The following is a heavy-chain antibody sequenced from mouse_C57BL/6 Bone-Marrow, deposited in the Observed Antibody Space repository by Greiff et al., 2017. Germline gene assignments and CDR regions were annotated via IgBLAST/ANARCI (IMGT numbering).Heavy chain of an antibody. V-gene: IGHV1-82*01. D-gene: IGHD1-1*01. CDR1: GYAFSSSW. J-gene: IGHJ4*01. CDR3: AREGSSPLYAMDY. Sequence: QVQLKESGPELVKPGASVKISCKASGYAFSSSWMTWVKQRPGKGLEWIGRIYPGDGDTNYNGKFKGKATLTADKSSSTAYMQLSSLTSEDSAVYFGAREGSSPLYAMDYWGQGTSVTVSS. CDR2: IYPGDGDT.